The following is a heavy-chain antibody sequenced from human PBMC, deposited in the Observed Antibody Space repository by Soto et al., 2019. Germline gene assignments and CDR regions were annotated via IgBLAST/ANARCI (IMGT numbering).Heavy chain of an antibody. CDR1: GGNFSSYA. CDR3: ARDPRGRSPNTPSDYYGMDV. D-gene: IGHD2-2*02. CDR2: IIPMFGKA. J-gene: IGHJ6*04. Sequence: QVQLVQSGAEVKKPGSSVKVSCKASGGNFSSYAISWVRRAPGQGGEWMGGIIPMFGKANYAQKFQGRVTITADESTSTAYMELSSLRSEDTAVYYWARDPRGRSPNTPSDYYGMDVWGKGTTVTVSS. V-gene: IGHV1-69*01.